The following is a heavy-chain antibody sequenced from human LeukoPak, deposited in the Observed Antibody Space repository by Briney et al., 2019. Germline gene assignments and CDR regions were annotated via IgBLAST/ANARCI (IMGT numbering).Heavy chain of an antibody. CDR2: INPNSGGT. D-gene: IGHD3-3*01. J-gene: IGHJ4*02. CDR1: GYTFTDYY. Sequence: ASVKVSCKASGYTFTDYYIHWVRQAPGQGLEWMGWINPNSGGTNYAQKFQGRVTKTRDTSISTAYMELSRLRYDDTAVFYCARFPAGGVVIRKYYFDYWGQGTLVTVSS. CDR3: ARFPAGGVVIRKYYFDY. V-gene: IGHV1-2*02.